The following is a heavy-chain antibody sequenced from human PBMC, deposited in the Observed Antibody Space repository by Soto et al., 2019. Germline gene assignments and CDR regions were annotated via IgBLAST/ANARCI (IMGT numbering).Heavy chain of an antibody. D-gene: IGHD3-22*01. Sequence: QVQLVQSGAEVKKPGSSVKVSCKASGGTFSSYAISWVRQAPGQGLEWMGGIIPIFGTANYAQKFQGRVTITADESTSTAYMELSSLRSEDTAVYYCVRKSRYYYDSSGYYDHFDYWGQGTLVTVSS. V-gene: IGHV1-69*01. CDR3: VRKSRYYYDSSGYYDHFDY. J-gene: IGHJ4*02. CDR1: GGTFSSYA. CDR2: IIPIFGTA.